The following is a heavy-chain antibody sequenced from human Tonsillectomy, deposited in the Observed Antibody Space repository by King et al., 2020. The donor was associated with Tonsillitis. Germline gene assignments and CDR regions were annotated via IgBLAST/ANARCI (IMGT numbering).Heavy chain of an antibody. CDR3: NRDLEAVAGTTDGYYLDC. J-gene: IGHJ4*02. Sequence: VQLVESGAEVKMPGASVNISCKASGYSFTSYYMHWVRQAPGQGLEWMGIIKPSTGSTKYAQKFQGRVTLTRDTSTSTVYMELSSLGSDDTAVYYCNRDLEAVAGTTDGYYLDCWGQGTKVTVSS. CDR2: IKPSTGST. V-gene: IGHV1-46*03. D-gene: IGHD4-17*01. CDR1: GYSFTSYY.